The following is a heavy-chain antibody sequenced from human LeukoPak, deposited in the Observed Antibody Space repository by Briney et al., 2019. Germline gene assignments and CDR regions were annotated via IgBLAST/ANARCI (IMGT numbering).Heavy chain of an antibody. CDR1: GGSISSYY. Sequence: SETLSLTCTVSGGSISSYYWSWIRQPAGKGLEWIGRIYTSGSTNYNPSLKSRVTMSVDTSKNQLSLKLSSVTAADTAVYYCARDSYNYGDYVYWGQGTLVTVSS. CDR3: ARDSYNYGDYVY. D-gene: IGHD4-17*01. V-gene: IGHV4-4*07. CDR2: IYTSGST. J-gene: IGHJ4*02.